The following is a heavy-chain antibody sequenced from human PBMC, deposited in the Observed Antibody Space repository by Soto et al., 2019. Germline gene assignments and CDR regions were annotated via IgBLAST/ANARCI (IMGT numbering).Heavy chain of an antibody. J-gene: IGHJ2*01. CDR2: ISSSGST. Sequence: QVQLQESGPGLLKPSQTLSLACAVSGGSISSGGHYWSWIRQHSEKGLEWIGYISSSGSTYYNPSLKSRVTISVDPSKNQVSLNLNSVTAADTAVYYRARSSQSWFFDLWGRGTLVTVSS. CDR3: ARSSQSWFFDL. CDR1: GGSISSGGHY. V-gene: IGHV4-31*11. D-gene: IGHD4-4*01.